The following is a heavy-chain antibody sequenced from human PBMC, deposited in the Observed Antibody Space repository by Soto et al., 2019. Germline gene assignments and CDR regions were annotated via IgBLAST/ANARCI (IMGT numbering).Heavy chain of an antibody. D-gene: IGHD4-17*01. J-gene: IGHJ4*02. Sequence: QITLKESGPTLVRPAQTLTLTCDFSGFSLSTYHMGVAWIRQPPGKALEWLALIYWDDDKRYSPSLKDRLVISKGTSSNEVVVTITNVDPGDTATYFCAHAGDYDLLTFDHWGPGTLVTVSS. CDR1: GFSLSTYHMG. CDR2: IYWDDDK. V-gene: IGHV2-5*02. CDR3: AHAGDYDLLTFDH.